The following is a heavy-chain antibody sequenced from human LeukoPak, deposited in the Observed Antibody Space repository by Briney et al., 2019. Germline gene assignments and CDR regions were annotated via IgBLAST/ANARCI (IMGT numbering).Heavy chain of an antibody. D-gene: IGHD2-21*02. CDR2: IGSSGSTI. V-gene: IGHV3-48*03. CDR3: VRDRDWAFDY. Sequence: GGSLRLSCAASGFTFSSYEMNWVRQAPGKGLEWVSYIGSSGSTIYYADSVKGRFTFSRDNSKNTVYLQMNSLRPEDTAVYYCVRDRDWAFDYWGQGSLVTVSS. J-gene: IGHJ4*02. CDR1: GFTFSSYE.